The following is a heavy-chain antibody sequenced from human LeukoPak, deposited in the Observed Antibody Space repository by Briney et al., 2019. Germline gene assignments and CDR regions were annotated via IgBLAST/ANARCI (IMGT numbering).Heavy chain of an antibody. CDR3: ARDRSRVLRYFDWLRYAFDI. CDR1: GGSFSGYY. D-gene: IGHD3-9*01. V-gene: IGHV4-34*01. CDR2: INHSGST. Sequence: SETLSLTCAVYGGSFSGYYWSWIRHPPGKGLEWIGEINHSGSTNYNPSLNSRVTISVDTSKNQFSLELSSVTAADTAVYYCARDRSRVLRYFDWLRYAFDIWGQGTMVTVSS. J-gene: IGHJ3*02.